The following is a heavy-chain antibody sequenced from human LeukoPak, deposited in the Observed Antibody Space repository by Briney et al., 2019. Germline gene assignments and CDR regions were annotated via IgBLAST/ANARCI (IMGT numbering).Heavy chain of an antibody. CDR1: GGTFSSYA. V-gene: IGHV1-69*13. D-gene: IGHD2-2*01. CDR3: ARGSGSSTGTSFAFDY. Sequence: ASVKVSCMASGGTFSSYAISWVRQAPGQGLEWMGGIIPIFGTANYAQKFQGRVTITADESTSTAYMELSSLRSEDTAVYYCARGSGSSTGTSFAFDYWGQGTLVTVSS. J-gene: IGHJ4*02. CDR2: IIPIFGTA.